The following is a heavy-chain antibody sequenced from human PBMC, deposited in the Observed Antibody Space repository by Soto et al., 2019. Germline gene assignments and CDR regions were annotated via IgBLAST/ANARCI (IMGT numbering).Heavy chain of an antibody. Sequence: PGGTLRLSCAASGFTFSNAWMSWVRQAPGKGLEWVGRIKSKTNGRTTAYAAPVKSIFTISRDDSKNTLYLQMNSLNTEDTAVYYCTTGCSRSWSYYGMDVWGQGTTVTVSS. CDR3: TTGCSRSWSYYGMDV. CDR2: IKSKTNGRTT. CDR1: GFTFSNAW. V-gene: IGHV3-15*01. D-gene: IGHD2-15*01. J-gene: IGHJ6*02.